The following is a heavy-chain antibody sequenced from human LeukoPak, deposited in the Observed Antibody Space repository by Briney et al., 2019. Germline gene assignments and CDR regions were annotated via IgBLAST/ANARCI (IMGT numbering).Heavy chain of an antibody. J-gene: IGHJ6*03. D-gene: IGHD3-9*01. CDR3: ARVLYYDILTGYPYSYYMDV. Sequence: SVKVSCKASGGTFSSYAISWVRQAPGQGLEWMGGIIPIFGTANYAQKFQGRVTITTDESTSTAYMELSSLRSEDTAVYYCARVLYYDILTGYPYSYYMDVWGKGTTVTVSS. CDR2: IIPIFGTA. CDR1: GGTFSSYA. V-gene: IGHV1-69*05.